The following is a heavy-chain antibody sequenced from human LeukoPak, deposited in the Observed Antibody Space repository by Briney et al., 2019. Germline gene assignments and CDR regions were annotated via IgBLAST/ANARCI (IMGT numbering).Heavy chain of an antibody. J-gene: IGHJ4*02. CDR3: ARTLRFLEWLSGRGDY. Sequence: SETLSLTCTVSGGSISSSSYYWGWIRQPPGKGLEWIVSIYYSGSTYYNPSLKSRVTISVDTSKNQFSLKLSSVTAADTAVYYCARTLRFLEWLSGRGDYWGQGTLVTVSS. D-gene: IGHD3-3*01. CDR1: GGSISSSSYY. CDR2: IYYSGST. V-gene: IGHV4-39*07.